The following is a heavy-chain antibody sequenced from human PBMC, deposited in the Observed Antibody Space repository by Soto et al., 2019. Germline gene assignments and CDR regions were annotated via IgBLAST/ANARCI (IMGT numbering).Heavy chain of an antibody. J-gene: IGHJ4*02. V-gene: IGHV4-39*02. D-gene: IGHD2-21*01. CDR2: FYYDGRT. CDR3: ARPSHIVVAHT. Sequence: PSETLSLTCIVSGASFSDANYYWVWIRQPPGEGLEWIGSFYYDGRTYYNASLKSRVTISVDTSKNHFSLMLTSVTAADTAVYYCARPSHIVVAHTWGQGTLVTVSS. CDR1: GASFSDANYY.